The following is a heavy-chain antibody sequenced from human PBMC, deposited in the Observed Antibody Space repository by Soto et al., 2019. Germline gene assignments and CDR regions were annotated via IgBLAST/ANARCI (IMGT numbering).Heavy chain of an antibody. CDR1: GGTFSSYA. D-gene: IGHD2-21*02. CDR2: IIPIFGTA. CDR3: ALPLAYCGGDCYSDAFDL. V-gene: IGHV1-69*01. Sequence: QVQLVQSGAEVKKPGSSVKVSCKASGGTFSSYAISWVRQAPGQGLEWMGVIIPIFGTANYAQKFQGRVTITADESTSTAYMELSSLRSEDTAVYYCALPLAYCGGDCYSDAFDLWGQGTMVTVSS. J-gene: IGHJ3*01.